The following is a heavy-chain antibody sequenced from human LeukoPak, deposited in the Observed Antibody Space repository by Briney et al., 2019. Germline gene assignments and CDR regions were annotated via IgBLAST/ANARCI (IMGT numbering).Heavy chain of an antibody. CDR3: AGAPFNDDFWSGNMDV. V-gene: IGHV4-61*02. Sequence: PSQTLSLTCTVSGGSISSGSYYWSWIRQPAGKGLEWIGRIYTSGNTNCNPSLKSRVTISADTSKNQFSLNLSSVTAADTAVYYCAGAPFNDDFWSGNMDVWGKGTTVTVSS. CDR1: GGSISSGSYY. J-gene: IGHJ6*03. D-gene: IGHD3-3*01. CDR2: IYTSGNT.